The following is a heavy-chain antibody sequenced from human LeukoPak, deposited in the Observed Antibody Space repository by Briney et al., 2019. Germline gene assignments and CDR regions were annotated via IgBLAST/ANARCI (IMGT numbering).Heavy chain of an antibody. CDR3: ARDFLDDFWSGYYSGYYYYMDV. Sequence: SVKVSCKASGGTFSSYAISWVRQAPGKGVEWMGGIIPIFGRANYAQKFQGRVTITTDESTSTAYMELSSLRSDDTAVYYYARDFLDDFWSGYYSGYYYYMDVWGKGTTVTVSS. CDR1: GGTFSSYA. V-gene: IGHV1-69*05. CDR2: IIPIFGRA. D-gene: IGHD3-3*01. J-gene: IGHJ6*03.